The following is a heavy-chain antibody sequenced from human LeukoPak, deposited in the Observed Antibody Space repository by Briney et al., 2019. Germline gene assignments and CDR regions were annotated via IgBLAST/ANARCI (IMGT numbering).Heavy chain of an antibody. CDR3: ARARRAASPDY. CDR2: INPNSGGT. D-gene: IGHD6-13*01. CDR1: GYTFTGYF. Sequence: GASVKVSCKASGYTFTGYFMHWVRQAPGQGLEWMGWINPNSGGTNYAQKFKGRVTMTRDTSISTAYMELSRLRSDDSAVYYCARARRAASPDYWGQGTLVTVSS. V-gene: IGHV1-2*02. J-gene: IGHJ4*02.